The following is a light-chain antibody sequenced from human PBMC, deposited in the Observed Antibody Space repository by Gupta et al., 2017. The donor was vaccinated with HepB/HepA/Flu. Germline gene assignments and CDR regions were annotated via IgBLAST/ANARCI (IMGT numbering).Light chain of an antibody. CDR1: SSDVGGYNY. V-gene: IGLV2-11*01. Sequence: QSALTQPRSVSGSPGQSVTISCTGTSSDVGGYNYVSCYQQHPGKAPKLMIYDFSKRPSGVPVRFSGSKSGNTASLTISVLQAEDEADYYGCSYAGSYTWVFSGGTKLTVL. CDR2: DFS. J-gene: IGLJ3*02. CDR3: CSYAGSYTWV.